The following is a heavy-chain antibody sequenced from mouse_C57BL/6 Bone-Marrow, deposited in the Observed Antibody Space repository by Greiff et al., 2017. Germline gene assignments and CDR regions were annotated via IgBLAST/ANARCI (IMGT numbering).Heavy chain of an antibody. D-gene: IGHD1-1*01. CDR3: KITTGAY. J-gene: IGHJ3*01. V-gene: IGHV14-4*01. Sequence: VQLQQSGAELVRPGASVELSCTASGFNIKDDYMHWVKQRPEQGLEWIGWIDPENGDTEYASKFQGKATITADTSSNTAYLQLSSLTAEDTAVYYCKITTGAYWGQGTLVTVSA. CDR1: GFNIKDDY. CDR2: IDPENGDT.